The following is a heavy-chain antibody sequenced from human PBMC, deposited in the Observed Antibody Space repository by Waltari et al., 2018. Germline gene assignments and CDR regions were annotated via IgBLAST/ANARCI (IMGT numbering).Heavy chain of an antibody. CDR2: INAGNGNT. D-gene: IGHD5-12*01. V-gene: IGHV1-3*01. Sequence: QVQLVQSGAEVKKPGASVKVSCKASGYTFTSYAMHWVRQAPGQRLEWMGWINAGNGNTKYSQKFQGRVTMTRNTSISTAYMELSSLRSEDTAVYYCARAASGYDFNYWGQGTLVTVSS. CDR1: GYTFTSYA. CDR3: ARAASGYDFNY. J-gene: IGHJ4*02.